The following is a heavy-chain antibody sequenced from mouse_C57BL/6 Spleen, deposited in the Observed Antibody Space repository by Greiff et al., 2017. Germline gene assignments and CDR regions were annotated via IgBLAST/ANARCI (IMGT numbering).Heavy chain of an antibody. CDR2: INPGSGGT. CDR3: ARCVYGSSYDWYFDV. J-gene: IGHJ1*03. D-gene: IGHD1-1*01. CDR1: GYAFTNYL. Sequence: QVQLQQSGAELVRPGTSVKVSCKASGYAFTNYLIEWVKQRPGQGLEWIGVINPGSGGTNYNEKFKGKATLTADKSSSTAYMQLSSLTSEDSAVYVCARCVYGSSYDWYFDVWGTGTTVTVSS. V-gene: IGHV1-54*01.